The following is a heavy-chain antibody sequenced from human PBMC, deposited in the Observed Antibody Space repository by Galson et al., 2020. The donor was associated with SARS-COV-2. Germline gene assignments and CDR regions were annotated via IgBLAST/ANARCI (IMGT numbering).Heavy chain of an antibody. CDR3: ARDRPIYYYYDSSGYGDY. D-gene: IGHD3-22*01. Sequence: ASVKVSCKASGYTFTSYGISWVRQAPGQGLEWMGWISAYNGNTNYAQKLQGRVTMTTDTSTSTAYMELRSLRSDDTAVYYCARDRPIYYYYDSSGYGDYWGQGTLVTVSS. CDR1: GYTFTSYG. J-gene: IGHJ4*02. V-gene: IGHV1-18*01. CDR2: ISAYNGNT.